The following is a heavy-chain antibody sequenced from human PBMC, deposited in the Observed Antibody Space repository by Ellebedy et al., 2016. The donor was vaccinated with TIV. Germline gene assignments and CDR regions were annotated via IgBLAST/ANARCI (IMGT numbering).Heavy chain of an antibody. V-gene: IGHV1-69*13. J-gene: IGHJ4*02. CDR1: GGTSNNYA. CDR3: ARARDYSRGGRYPIYFFDS. CDR2: IIPIFSTP. D-gene: IGHD2-15*01. Sequence: SVKVSCKASGGTSNNYAINWVRQAPGQGLEWMGGIIPIFSTPNYAQKFQDRVTITSDESTSTTYMALSSLRSEDTDVYYCARARDYSRGGRYPIYFFDSWGQGTLVTVSS.